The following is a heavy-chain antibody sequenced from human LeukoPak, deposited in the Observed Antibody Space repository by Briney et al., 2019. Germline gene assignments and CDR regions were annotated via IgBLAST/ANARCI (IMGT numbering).Heavy chain of an antibody. V-gene: IGHV3-64D*09. CDR3: VKDQSYCSGGSCYYYFDH. Sequence: TGGSLRLSCSASGFTFRSYAMQWVRQAPGKGLEYASAISSNGGSTYYADSVKGRFTISRDNSKNTLYLQMSSLRGEDTAVYYCVKDQSYCSGGSCYYYFDHWGQGTLVTVSS. CDR2: ISSNGGST. CDR1: GFTFRSYA. J-gene: IGHJ4*02. D-gene: IGHD2-15*01.